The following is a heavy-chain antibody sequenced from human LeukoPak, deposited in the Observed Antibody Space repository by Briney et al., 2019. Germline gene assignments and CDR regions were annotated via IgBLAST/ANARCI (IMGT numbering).Heavy chain of an antibody. Sequence: PSETLSLTCTASGGSISSYYWSWIRQPPGKGLEWIGYIYYSGSTTYNPSLKSRVTISVDTSKNQFSLKLSSVNAADTAVYYCARDRKPYYDFWSGSPDAFDIWGQGTMVTVSS. J-gene: IGHJ3*02. D-gene: IGHD3-3*01. V-gene: IGHV4-59*01. CDR3: ARDRKPYYDFWSGSPDAFDI. CDR1: GGSISSYY. CDR2: IYYSGST.